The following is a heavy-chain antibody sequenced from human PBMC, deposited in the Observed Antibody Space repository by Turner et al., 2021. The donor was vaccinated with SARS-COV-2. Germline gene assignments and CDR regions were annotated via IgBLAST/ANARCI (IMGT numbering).Heavy chain of an antibody. Sequence: QVHLVHSGDEVTKPGSPVKVPCKSSGGTFSSYAVPWVRQAPGQGIEWVGGIIPIYGTANYAKKFQGSVTITADESTRTAYMELGSLRSEDTAVYYRARDLQWEPLDDWGQGTLVTVSS. V-gene: IGHV1-69*01. CDR2: IIPIYGTA. CDR1: GGTFSSYA. J-gene: IGHJ4*02. CDR3: ARDLQWEPLDD. D-gene: IGHD1-26*01.